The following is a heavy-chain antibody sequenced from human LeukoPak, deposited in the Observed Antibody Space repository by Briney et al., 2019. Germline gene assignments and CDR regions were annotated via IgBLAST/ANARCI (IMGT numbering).Heavy chain of an antibody. CDR3: ARGAEYYYDSSGYYPGNDFDY. Sequence: SETLSLTRAVYGGSFSGYYWSWIRQPPGKGLEWIGEINHSGSTNYNPSLKSRVTISVDTSKNQFSLKLSSVTAADTAVYYCARGAEYYYDSSGYYPGNDFDYWGQGTLVTVSS. J-gene: IGHJ4*02. D-gene: IGHD3-22*01. V-gene: IGHV4-34*01. CDR2: INHSGST. CDR1: GGSFSGYY.